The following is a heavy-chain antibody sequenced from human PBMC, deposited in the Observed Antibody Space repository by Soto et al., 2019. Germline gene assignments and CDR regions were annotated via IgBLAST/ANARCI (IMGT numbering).Heavy chain of an antibody. CDR1: GFSFSTSGVG. CDR2: IYWNDVN. D-gene: IGHD3-10*01. CDR3: VSGSFPNWFDP. V-gene: IGHV2-5*01. J-gene: IGHJ5*02. Sequence: QITLKESGPTLVKPTQTLTLTCTFSGFSFSTSGVGVGWIRQPPGKALEWLALIYWNDVNRYSPSLKSRLTITKDTSKNQVVLTMTIMDPVDTATYYCVSGSFPNWFDPWGQGTLVTVSS.